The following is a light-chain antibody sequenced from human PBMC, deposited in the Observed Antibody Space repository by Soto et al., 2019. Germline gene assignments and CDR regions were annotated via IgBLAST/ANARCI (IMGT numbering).Light chain of an antibody. CDR2: GAS. CDR3: QQHNRWSSPRT. Sequence: EIVLTQSPGTLSLSPGERATLSCRASQSVSSINLAWFQQKHSPGHRPSLHGASTRGTGIPDRVSDSGCGTKCALTITSLLSEAQAICCCQQHNRWSSPRTFGLGTKVDIK. J-gene: IGKJ3*01. V-gene: IGKV3-20*01. CDR1: QSVSSIN.